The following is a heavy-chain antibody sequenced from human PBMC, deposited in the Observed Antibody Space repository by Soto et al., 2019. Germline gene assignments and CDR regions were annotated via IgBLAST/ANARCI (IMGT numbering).Heavy chain of an antibody. V-gene: IGHV4-59*11. Sequence: SETLSLTCTVSGGSINNHYWSWIRQPPGKGLEWIGYVYHNGCFNYNPSLKSRVTISLDTSKNQFSLRLTSVTAADAAIYYCARARNSSWYGVYFDFWGPGTLVTVSS. D-gene: IGHD6-13*01. J-gene: IGHJ4*02. CDR1: GGSINNHY. CDR2: VYHNGCF. CDR3: ARARNSSWYGVYFDF.